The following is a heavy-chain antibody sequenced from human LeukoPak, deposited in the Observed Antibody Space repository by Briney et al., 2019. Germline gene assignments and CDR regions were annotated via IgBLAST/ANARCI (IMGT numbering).Heavy chain of an antibody. CDR2: ISYSGGTT. V-gene: IGHV3-23*01. CDR1: GFTFTSYA. Sequence: GGSLRLSCASSGFTFTSYAVSWVRQAPGKGLEWVSAISYSGGTTYHTDSVKGRFTISRDISKNTVYLQMNSLKAEDTAVYYCAKDGVVRGLGPYYFDSWGQGSLVTVSS. CDR3: AKDGVVRGLGPYYFDS. J-gene: IGHJ4*02. D-gene: IGHD3-10*01.